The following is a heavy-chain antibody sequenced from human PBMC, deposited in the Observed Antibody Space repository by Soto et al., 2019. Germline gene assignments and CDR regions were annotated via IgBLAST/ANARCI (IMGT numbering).Heavy chain of an antibody. D-gene: IGHD5-12*01. J-gene: IGHJ4*02. CDR3: ARDRTEDQRWLQFFKRGRVRPYYFDY. CDR2: INPNSGGT. V-gene: IGHV1-2*04. CDR1: GYTFTGYY. Sequence: ASVKVSCKASGYTFTGYYMHWVRQAPGQGLEWMGWINPNSGGTNYAQKFQGWVTMTRDTSISTAYMELSRLRSDDTAVYYCARDRTEDQRWLQFFKRGRVRPYYFDYWGQGTLVTVS.